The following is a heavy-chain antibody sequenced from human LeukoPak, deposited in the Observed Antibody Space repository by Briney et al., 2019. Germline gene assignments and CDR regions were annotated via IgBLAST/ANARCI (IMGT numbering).Heavy chain of an antibody. CDR1: GFTFGVYW. J-gene: IGHJ4*02. Sequence: PGGSLRHSCADSGFTFGVYWMHWVRQAPGKGLVWVSRINSDGGRTIYADSVKGRFTVSRDNAKNTLYLQMNSLRAEDTAVYYFLRVGPVVARFPHFYTCGQGTLFTVSS. CDR3: LRVGPVVARFPHFYT. V-gene: IGHV3-74*01. CDR2: INSDGGRT. D-gene: IGHD2-15*01.